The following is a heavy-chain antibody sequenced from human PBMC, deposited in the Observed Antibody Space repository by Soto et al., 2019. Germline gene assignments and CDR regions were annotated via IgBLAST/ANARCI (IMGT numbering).Heavy chain of an antibody. CDR3: TGAPSSGVPTRTLGYYYGMDV. D-gene: IGHD1-26*01. CDR1: GFTFGDYA. Sequence: QPGGSLRLSCTASGFTFGDYAMSRVRQAPGKGLEWVGFIRSKAYGGTTEYAASVKGRFTISRDDSKSIAYLQMNSLKTEDTAVYYCTGAPSSGVPTRTLGYYYGMDVWGQGTTVTVSS. V-gene: IGHV3-49*04. CDR2: IRSKAYGGTT. J-gene: IGHJ6*02.